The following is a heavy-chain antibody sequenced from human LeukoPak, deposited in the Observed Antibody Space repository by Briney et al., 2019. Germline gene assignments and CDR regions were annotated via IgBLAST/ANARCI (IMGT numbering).Heavy chain of an antibody. D-gene: IGHD3-3*01. CDR2: IWYDGSNK. J-gene: IGHJ4*02. CDR1: GFTFSSYG. CDR3: ARDVESHFDY. V-gene: IGHV3-33*01. Sequence: GGSLRLSCAASGFTFSSYGMHWVRQAPGEGLEWVAVIWYDGSNKYYADSVKGRFTISRDNSKKTLYLQMNSLRAEDTAVYYCARDVESHFDYWGQGTLVTVSS.